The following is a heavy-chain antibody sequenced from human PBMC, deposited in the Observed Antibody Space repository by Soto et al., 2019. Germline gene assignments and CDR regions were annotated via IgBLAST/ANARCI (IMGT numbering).Heavy chain of an antibody. D-gene: IGHD3-10*01. J-gene: IGHJ4*02. V-gene: IGHV3-72*01. CDR2: TRNKANRYTT. Sequence: TGGSLRLSCAGSGFTLSDNYMDWVRQAPGKGLEWVGRTRNKANRYTTEYAASVKGRFTVSRDESMNSLHLQMSSLKTEDTAVYYCVRTSHYGSGTWNFDFWGQGTVVTV. CDR3: VRTSHYGSGTWNFDF. CDR1: GFTLSDNY.